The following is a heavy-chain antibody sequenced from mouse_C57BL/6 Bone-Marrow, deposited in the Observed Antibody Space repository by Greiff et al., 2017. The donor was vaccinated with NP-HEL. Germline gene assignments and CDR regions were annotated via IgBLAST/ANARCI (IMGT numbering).Heavy chain of an antibody. CDR2: INYDGSST. V-gene: IGHV5-16*01. Sequence: EVMLVESEGGLVQPGSSMKLSCTASGFTFSDYYMAWVRQVPEKGLEWVANINYDGSSTYYLDSLKSRFIISRDNAKNILYLQMSSLKSEDTATYYCARDTFYASMDYWGQGTSVTVSS. J-gene: IGHJ4*01. D-gene: IGHD2-10*01. CDR1: GFTFSDYY. CDR3: ARDTFYASMDY.